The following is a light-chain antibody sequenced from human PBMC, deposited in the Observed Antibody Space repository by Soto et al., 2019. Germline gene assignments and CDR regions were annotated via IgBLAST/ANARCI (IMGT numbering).Light chain of an antibody. CDR2: EVT. J-gene: IGLJ3*02. V-gene: IGLV2-14*01. CDR1: SSDVASYNF. Sequence: QSALTQPASVSGSPGQSITMSCTRTSSDVASYNFVSWFQLHPGKAPKLMIYEVTNRPSGVSYRFSGSKSGNTASLTISGLQPEDEADYYCSSFTTTNTWVFGTGTKVTVL. CDR3: SSFTTTNTWV.